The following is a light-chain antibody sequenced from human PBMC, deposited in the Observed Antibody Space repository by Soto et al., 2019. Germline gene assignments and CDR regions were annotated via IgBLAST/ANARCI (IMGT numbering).Light chain of an antibody. CDR3: QTWGTGTWV. CDR2: LNNDGSH. V-gene: IGLV4-69*01. J-gene: IGLJ3*02. Sequence: QLVLTQSPSASASLGASVKLTCTLSSGHSSYAIAWHQQQPEKGPRYLMKLNNDGSHSKGDGIPDRFSGSSSGAERYLTISSLQSEDEADYYCQTWGTGTWVLGGGTKLTVL. CDR1: SGHSSYA.